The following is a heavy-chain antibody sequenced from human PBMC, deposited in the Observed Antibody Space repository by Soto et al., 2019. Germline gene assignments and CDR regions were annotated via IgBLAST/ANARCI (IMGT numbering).Heavy chain of an antibody. V-gene: IGHV2-70*01. D-gene: IGHD2-2*01. CDR3: ARTPYCSSNSCYFDC. J-gene: IGHJ4*02. CDR2: IDWDDDK. Sequence: SGPTLVNPTQTLTLTCTFSGFSLSTSGMCVSWIRQPPGKALEWLALIDWDDDKYYSTSLKTRLTISKDTSKNQVVLTMTNMDPVDTATYYCARTPYCSSNSCYFDCWGQGTLVTVSS. CDR1: GFSLSTSGMC.